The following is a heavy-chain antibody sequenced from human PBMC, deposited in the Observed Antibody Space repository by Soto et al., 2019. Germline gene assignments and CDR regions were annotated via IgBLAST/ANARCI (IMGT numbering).Heavy chain of an antibody. Sequence: QVQLQESGPGLVKPSQTLSLTCTVSGGSISSGGYYWSWIRQHPGKGLEWIGYIYYSGSTYYNPSLKSRVTVSVDTSKNHFSLKLSSVTAADTAVYYCARKPTQTYYDFWSGSDNWFDPWGQGTLVTVSS. CDR3: ARKPTQTYYDFWSGSDNWFDP. CDR2: IYYSGST. D-gene: IGHD3-3*01. J-gene: IGHJ5*02. CDR1: GGSISSGGYY. V-gene: IGHV4-31*03.